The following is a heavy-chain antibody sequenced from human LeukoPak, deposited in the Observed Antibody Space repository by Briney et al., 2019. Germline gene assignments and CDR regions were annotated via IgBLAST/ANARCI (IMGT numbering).Heavy chain of an antibody. CDR3: ARPGEGDGYNTYFDY. CDR1: GFTFSSYA. J-gene: IGHJ4*02. Sequence: GGSLRLSCAASGFTFSSYAMSWVRQAPGKGLEWVAVISYDGSNKYYADSVKGRFTISRDNSKNTLYLQMNSLRTEDTAVYYCARPGEGDGYNTYFDYWGQGTLVTVSS. V-gene: IGHV3-30*04. D-gene: IGHD5-24*01. CDR2: ISYDGSNK.